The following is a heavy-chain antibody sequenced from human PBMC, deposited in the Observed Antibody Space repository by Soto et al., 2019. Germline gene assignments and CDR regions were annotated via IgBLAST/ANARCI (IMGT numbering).Heavy chain of an antibody. J-gene: IGHJ6*02. D-gene: IGHD1-1*01. V-gene: IGHV3-30*18. CDR3: AKSRPPLPGRKERRYYYYYGMDV. CDR1: GFTFSSYG. Sequence: GGSLRLSCAASGFTFSSYGMHWVRQAPGKGLEWVAVISYDGSNKYYADSVKGRFTISRDNSKNTLYLQMNSLRAEDTAVYYCAKSRPPLPGRKERRYYYYYGMDVWGQGTTVTVSS. CDR2: ISYDGSNK.